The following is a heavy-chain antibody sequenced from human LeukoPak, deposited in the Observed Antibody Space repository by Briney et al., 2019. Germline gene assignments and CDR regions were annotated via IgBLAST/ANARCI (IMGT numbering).Heavy chain of an antibody. V-gene: IGHV2-5*01. Sequence: ESGPTLVKPTQTLTLTCTFSGFSLNTSGVGVGWIRQPPGKALEWLALIYWNDDKYYNPSLNNWLTITKDTSKNQVVLALTNLDPVDTATYYCAHSLFYSEYPIDYWGQGTLVTVSS. D-gene: IGHD4-11*01. CDR2: IYWNDDK. J-gene: IGHJ4*02. CDR3: AHSLFYSEYPIDY. CDR1: GFSLNTSGVG.